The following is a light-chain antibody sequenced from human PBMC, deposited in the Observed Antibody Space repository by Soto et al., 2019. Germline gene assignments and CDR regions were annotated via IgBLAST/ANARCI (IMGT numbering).Light chain of an antibody. J-gene: IGLJ1*01. CDR2: EVV. V-gene: IGLV2-8*01. CDR1: KNDIGVYYF. Sequence: QSALTQPPSASGSPGQSVTISCTVPKNDIGVYYFLSWHHHHPGKAPRLIIYEVVQRPSGVPDRFSGSKSGNTASLTVSGLQGADEADYFCKSYDGSNTYVFGSGTKVTVL. CDR3: KSYDGSNTYV.